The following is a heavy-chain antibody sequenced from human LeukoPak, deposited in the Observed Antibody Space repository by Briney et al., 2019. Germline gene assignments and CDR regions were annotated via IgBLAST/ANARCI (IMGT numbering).Heavy chain of an antibody. CDR3: ARDSSIAVVDY. Sequence: GGSLRLSCAASGFTFSSYWTHWVRQAPGKGLVWVSRINCDGSSTSYADSAKGRFTISRDNAENTLYLQMNSLRAEDTAVYYCARDSSIAVVDYWGQGTLVTVSS. CDR1: GFTFSSYW. D-gene: IGHD6-19*01. CDR2: INCDGSST. V-gene: IGHV3-74*01. J-gene: IGHJ4*02.